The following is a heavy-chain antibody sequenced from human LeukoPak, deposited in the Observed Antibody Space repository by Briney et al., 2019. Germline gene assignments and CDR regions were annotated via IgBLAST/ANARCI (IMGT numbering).Heavy chain of an antibody. D-gene: IGHD4-11*01. V-gene: IGHV3-48*03. J-gene: IGHJ3*02. Sequence: GGSLRLSCAASGFIFSSYWMTWVRQAPGKGLEWVSYISGGGTTIFYADSVKGRFTISRDNAKNSLYLHMNSLSAEDTALYFCATETENSNYDAFDIWGQGTLVTVSS. CDR2: ISGGGTTI. CDR3: ATETENSNYDAFDI. CDR1: GFIFSSYW.